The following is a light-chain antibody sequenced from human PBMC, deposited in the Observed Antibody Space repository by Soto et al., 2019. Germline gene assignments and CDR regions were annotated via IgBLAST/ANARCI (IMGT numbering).Light chain of an antibody. CDR2: GVS. CDR3: QQYNSAPYT. J-gene: IGKJ2*01. CDR1: QSGSSSY. Sequence: EIVLTQSPGTLSLSPGERATLSCRASQSGSSSYLAWYQQKPGQAPRLVIYGVSSRATGIPDRFSGSGSGTDFTLTISRLEPEDCGVYYCQQYNSAPYTFGQGTKLEIK. V-gene: IGKV3-20*01.